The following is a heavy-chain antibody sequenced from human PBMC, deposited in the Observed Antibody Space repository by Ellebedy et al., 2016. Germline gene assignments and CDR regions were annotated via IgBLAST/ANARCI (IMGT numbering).Heavy chain of an antibody. CDR3: TTIDHRKMGH. J-gene: IGHJ4*02. V-gene: IGHV3-15*01. D-gene: IGHD1-14*01. CDR2: IKSKIDGGTP. Sequence: GESLKISCAVSGFTFSDGWISWVRQRSGKGLEWIGRIKSKIDGGTPDYAAPVKARFSISRDDSINTVYLQMNSLEIGDTAVYYCTTIDHRKMGHWGQGTLVTVSS. CDR1: GFTFSDGW.